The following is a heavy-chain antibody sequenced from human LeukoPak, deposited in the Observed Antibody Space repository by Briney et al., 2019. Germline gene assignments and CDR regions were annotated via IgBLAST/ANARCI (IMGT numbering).Heavy chain of an antibody. V-gene: IGHV3-74*01. CDR1: GFTFNSYW. D-gene: IGHD4/OR15-4a*01. CDR3: ARDRLANDAFDI. CDR2: INSDGSGT. J-gene: IGHJ3*02. Sequence: GGSLRLSCAASGFTFNSYWMHWVRQAPGKGLVWVSRINSDGSGTSDADFVKGRFTISRDNSKNTLYLQMNSLRAEDTAMYYCARDRLANDAFDIWGQGTMVTVSS.